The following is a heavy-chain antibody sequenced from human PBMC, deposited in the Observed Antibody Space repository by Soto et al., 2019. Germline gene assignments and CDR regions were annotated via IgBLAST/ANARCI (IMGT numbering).Heavy chain of an antibody. CDR2: IYYSGST. V-gene: IGHV4-59*01. Sequence: SETLSLTCTVSGGSISSYYWSWIRQPPGKGLEWIGYIYYSGSTNYNPSLKSRVTISVDTSKNQFSLKLSSVTAADTAVYYCARVVGYCSGGSCYGNDAFDIWGQGTMVTVSS. J-gene: IGHJ3*02. CDR3: ARVVGYCSGGSCYGNDAFDI. D-gene: IGHD2-15*01. CDR1: GGSISSYY.